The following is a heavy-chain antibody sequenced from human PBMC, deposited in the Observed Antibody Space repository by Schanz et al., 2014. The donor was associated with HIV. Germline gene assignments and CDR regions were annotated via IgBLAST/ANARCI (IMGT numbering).Heavy chain of an antibody. V-gene: IGHV1-18*01. CDR2: ISAYNGKT. CDR3: ARGRYSGSYSNY. D-gene: IGHD1-26*01. J-gene: IGHJ4*02. Sequence: QVQLVQSGAEVKKPGASVKVSCKASGYIFTSNVISWVRQAPGQGLEWMGWISAYNGKTNYARKVQGRVTMTTDTSTTTAYMELRSLRSDDTAVYYCARGRYSGSYSNYWGQGTLVTVSS. CDR1: GYIFTSNV.